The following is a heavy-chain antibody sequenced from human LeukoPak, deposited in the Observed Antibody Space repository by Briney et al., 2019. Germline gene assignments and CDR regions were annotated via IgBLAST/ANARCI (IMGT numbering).Heavy chain of an antibody. CDR3: ARRAASGRYFDY. CDR1: EFSFGRYW. Sequence: GGSLRLSCVASEFSFGRYWMTWVRQAPGKGLEWVSYISSGTTTYYADSVKGRFTISRDNAGNSLYLQMSSLRAEDTAVYYCARRAASGRYFDYWGQGTPVTVSS. V-gene: IGHV3-48*04. CDR2: ISSGTTT. J-gene: IGHJ4*02. D-gene: IGHD6-13*01.